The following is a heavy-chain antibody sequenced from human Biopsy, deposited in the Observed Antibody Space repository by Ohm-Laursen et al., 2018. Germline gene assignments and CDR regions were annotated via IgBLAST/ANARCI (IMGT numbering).Heavy chain of an antibody. CDR2: IFYRGST. Sequence: SDTLSLTCTVSGGSISNNNYYWGWIRQPPGKGLEWIGSIFYRGSTLYNPSLKSRVTISVDTSTNQFSLKVSSVTAADTALYFCARHPTGFWFDPWGHGTLVTVSS. V-gene: IGHV4-39*01. CDR1: GGSISNNNYY. J-gene: IGHJ5*02. CDR3: ARHPTGFWFDP.